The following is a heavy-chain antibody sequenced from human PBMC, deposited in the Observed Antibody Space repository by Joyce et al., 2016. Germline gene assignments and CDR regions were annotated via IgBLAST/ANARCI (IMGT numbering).Heavy chain of an antibody. J-gene: IGHJ3*02. D-gene: IGHD5-12*01. V-gene: IGHV1-18*01. Sequence: QVQLVQSGAEVRKPGASVKVSCKASGYTFTSYGISWVRQAPGQGLEWMGWIITYNGKTKYAQKLQGRLTMTTDTSTSTAYMELRSLGSDDAAVYYCARDLGGGYANDAFDIWGQGTMVTVSS. CDR3: ARDLGGGYANDAFDI. CDR2: IITYNGKT. CDR1: GYTFTSYG.